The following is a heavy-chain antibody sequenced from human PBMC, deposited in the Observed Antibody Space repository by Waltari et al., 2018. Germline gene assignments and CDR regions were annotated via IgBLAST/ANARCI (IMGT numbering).Heavy chain of an antibody. V-gene: IGHV3-74*01. J-gene: IGHJ6*02. CDR2: INGDGSGT. CDR3: AREENYYYAMDV. CDR1: GFLFSAYW. Sequence: EVQLVESGGGLVQPVGSLRLSCTASGFLFSAYWMHWVRQVPGEGLVCVSRINGDGSGTTYADSVKGRFTITRDNARNTLYLEINSVRTEDTGVYYCAREENYYYAMDVWGQGTAVTVSS.